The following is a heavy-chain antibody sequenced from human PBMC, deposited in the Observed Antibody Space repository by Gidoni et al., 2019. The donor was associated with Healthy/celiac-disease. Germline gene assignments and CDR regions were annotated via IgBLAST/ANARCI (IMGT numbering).Heavy chain of an antibody. CDR1: GFTFSSYG. D-gene: IGHD2-21*02. Sequence: QVQLVESGGGVVQPGRSLRLSCAASGFTFSSYGMHWVRQAPGKGLGWVAVIWYDGSNKYYADSVKGRFTISRDNSKNTLYLQMNSLRAEDTAVYYCARVPLAYCGGDCYLFYYWGQGTLVTVSS. CDR3: ARVPLAYCGGDCYLFYY. V-gene: IGHV3-33*01. J-gene: IGHJ4*02. CDR2: IWYDGSNK.